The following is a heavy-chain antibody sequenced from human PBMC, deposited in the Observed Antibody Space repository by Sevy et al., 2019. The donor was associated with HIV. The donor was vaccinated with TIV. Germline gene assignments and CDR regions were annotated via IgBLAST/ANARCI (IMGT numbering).Heavy chain of an antibody. V-gene: IGHV3-23*01. D-gene: IGHD3-3*01. CDR1: GFRFGSQA. J-gene: IGHJ4*01. CDR2: MSGRGDSR. CDR3: AKDVPDQSWYDDFWSGSPCFDY. Sequence: GGSLRLSCVGSGFRFGSQAMSWVRQAPGKGLEWVSGMSGRGDSRGYAHSVKGRFTISRDNSKNTVYLQMNSLTAEDTALYYCAKDVPDQSWYDDFWSGSPCFDYWGRGILVTVS.